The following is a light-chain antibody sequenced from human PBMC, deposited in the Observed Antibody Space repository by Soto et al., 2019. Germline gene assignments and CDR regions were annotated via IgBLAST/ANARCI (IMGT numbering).Light chain of an antibody. CDR2: AAS. Sequence: DIQMTQSPSSVSASVGDRVTITCRASQDISSWLAWYQQKPGKAPKLLIYAASSLQSGVPSTFSGSGSGTDFTLTISSQQPEDFATYYCQQANSFPLTFGGGTKVEIK. V-gene: IGKV1-12*01. J-gene: IGKJ4*01. CDR3: QQANSFPLT. CDR1: QDISSW.